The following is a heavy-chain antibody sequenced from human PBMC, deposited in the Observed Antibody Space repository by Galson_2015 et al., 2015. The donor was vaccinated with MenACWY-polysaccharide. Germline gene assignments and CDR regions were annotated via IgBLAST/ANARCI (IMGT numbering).Heavy chain of an antibody. CDR3: ARAWEVAPAHYFDH. V-gene: IGHV3-7*03. J-gene: IGHJ4*02. Sequence: SLRLSCAASGFTFTSYAMSWVRQAPGKGLEWVANIKQDESEKYYVDSVKGRFTISRDNAKNSLYLEMNSLRAEDTAVYYCARAWEVAPAHYFDHWGQGRLVIVSS. D-gene: IGHD1-26*01. CDR1: GFTFTSYA. CDR2: IKQDESEK.